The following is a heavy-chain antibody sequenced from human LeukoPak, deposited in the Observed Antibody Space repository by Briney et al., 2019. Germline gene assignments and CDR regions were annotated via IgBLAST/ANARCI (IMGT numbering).Heavy chain of an antibody. Sequence: GASVTLSCKASGYTFTSYGISWVRQAPGQGIEWMGCISAYNGNTNYAQKLQGRVTMTTDTSTSTAYMELRSLRSDDTAVYYCARSRYCSGGSCRPPGWFDPWGQGTLVTVSS. J-gene: IGHJ5*02. CDR3: ARSRYCSGGSCRPPGWFDP. CDR1: GYTFTSYG. CDR2: ISAYNGNT. D-gene: IGHD2-15*01. V-gene: IGHV1-18*04.